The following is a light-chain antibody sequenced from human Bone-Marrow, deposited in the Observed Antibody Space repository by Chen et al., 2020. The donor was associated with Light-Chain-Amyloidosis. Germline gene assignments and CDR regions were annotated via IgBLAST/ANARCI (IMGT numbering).Light chain of an antibody. CDR3: SSYTITNTLV. Sequence: QSALTQPASVSGSPGQSITISCTGNSSDVGGDNHVSWYQQHPDTAPKLMIYEVTNRPSWVPDRFSGSKSDNTASLTISGLQTEDEADYFCSSYTITNTLVFGSGTRVTVL. V-gene: IGLV2-14*01. J-gene: IGLJ1*01. CDR2: EVT. CDR1: SSDVGGDNH.